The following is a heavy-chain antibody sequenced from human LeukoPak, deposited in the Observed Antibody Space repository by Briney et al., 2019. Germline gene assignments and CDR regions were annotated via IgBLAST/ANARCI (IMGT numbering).Heavy chain of an antibody. CDR2: ISGSSGNT. V-gene: IGHV3-23*01. CDR3: AKPHWNYQADWFDP. Sequence: GGSLRLSCAASGFTFSSYAMTWVRQAPGKGLEWVSSISGSSGNTSYADSVKGRFTISRDSSKNTLYLQMNSLRAEDTAVYYCAKPHWNYQADWFDPWGQGTLVTVSS. CDR1: GFTFSSYA. D-gene: IGHD1-7*01. J-gene: IGHJ5*02.